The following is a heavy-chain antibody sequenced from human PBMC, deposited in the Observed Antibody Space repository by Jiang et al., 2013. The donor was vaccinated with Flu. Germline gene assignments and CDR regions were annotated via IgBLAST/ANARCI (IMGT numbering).Heavy chain of an antibody. CDR3: ARDMSSRGYMFYFDY. J-gene: IGHJ4*01. Sequence: QLLESGGGLIQPGGSLRLSCTASGFTVSSNYMSWVRQAPGKGLEWVSVIYSGGSTHYADSVKGRFTVSRDNSKNTVYLQMNSLRAEDTAVYYCARDMSSRGYMFYFDYWGHGTLVTVSS. CDR1: GFTVSSNY. D-gene: IGHD3-22*01. V-gene: IGHV3-53*01. CDR2: IYSGGST.